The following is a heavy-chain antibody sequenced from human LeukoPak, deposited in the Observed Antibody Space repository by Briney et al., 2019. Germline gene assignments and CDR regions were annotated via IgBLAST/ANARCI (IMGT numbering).Heavy chain of an antibody. CDR2: ISYDGSNK. V-gene: IGHV3-30-3*01. CDR3: ARGEQLVHFDY. J-gene: IGHJ4*02. CDR1: GFTFNDCW. D-gene: IGHD6-13*01. Sequence: GGSLRLSCAASGFTFNDCWLSWVRQAPGKGLEWVAVISYDGSNKYYADSVKGRFTISRDNSKNTLYLQMNSLRAEDTAVYYCARGEQLVHFDYWGQGTLVTVSS.